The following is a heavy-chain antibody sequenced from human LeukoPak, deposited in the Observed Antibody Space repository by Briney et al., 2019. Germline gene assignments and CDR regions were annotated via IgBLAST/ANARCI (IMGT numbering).Heavy chain of an antibody. V-gene: IGHV3-30*02. D-gene: IGHD3-9*01. Sequence: RSLRISCEASGFTFSSLGMYWVRQAPGKGLEWVAFIRYDGGQKYYADSVKGRFTISRDNSKNTLYLQMNSLGAEDTAVYYCAKMYYSALTGSHAPYYFDYWGQGTLVTVSS. CDR2: IRYDGGQK. CDR1: GFTFSSLG. CDR3: AKMYYSALTGSHAPYYFDY. J-gene: IGHJ4*02.